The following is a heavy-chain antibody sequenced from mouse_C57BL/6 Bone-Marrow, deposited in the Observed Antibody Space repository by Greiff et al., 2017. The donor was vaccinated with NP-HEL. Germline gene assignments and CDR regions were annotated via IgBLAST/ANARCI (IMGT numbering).Heavy chain of an antibody. V-gene: IGHV1-80*01. CDR1: DYAFSSYW. J-gene: IGHJ4*01. CDR3: ARGDYGSSRFGYAMDY. D-gene: IGHD1-1*01. CDR2: IYPGDGDT. Sequence: LVESGAELVKPGASVKISCKTSDYAFSSYWMNWVKQRPGKGLEWIGQIYPGDGDTNYNGKFKGKATLTADKSSSTVYMQLSSLTSEDSAVYLCARGDYGSSRFGYAMDYWGQGTSVTVSS.